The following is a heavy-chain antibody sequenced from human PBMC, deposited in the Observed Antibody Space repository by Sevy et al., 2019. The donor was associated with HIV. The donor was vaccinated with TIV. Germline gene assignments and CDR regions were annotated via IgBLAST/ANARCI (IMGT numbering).Heavy chain of an antibody. V-gene: IGHV4-59*01. D-gene: IGHD3-22*01. Sequence: SETLSLTCTVSGGSISSYYWSWIRQPPGKGLEWIGYIYYSGSTNYNPSLKSRVIISVVTSKNQFSLKLTSVTAADTAVYYCASGGRHYYDSSGYYEFGTFDYWGQGTLVTVSS. CDR2: IYYSGST. CDR3: ASGGRHYYDSSGYYEFGTFDY. J-gene: IGHJ4*02. CDR1: GGSISSYY.